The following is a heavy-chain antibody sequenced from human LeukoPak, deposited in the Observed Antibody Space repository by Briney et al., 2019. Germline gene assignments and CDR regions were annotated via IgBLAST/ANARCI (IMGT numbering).Heavy chain of an antibody. V-gene: IGHV4-34*01. CDR3: ARKAYYGSGKFKSYYGMDV. Sequence: SETLSLTCAVYGGSFTGYYWSWIRQPPGKGLEWIGEIKHSGSTNFNPSLESRVTLSVDTSKNQFSLKVSSVTAADTAVYYCARKAYYGSGKFKSYYGMDVWANGTTVTVSS. J-gene: IGHJ6*04. CDR2: IKHSGST. D-gene: IGHD3-10*01. CDR1: GGSFTGYY.